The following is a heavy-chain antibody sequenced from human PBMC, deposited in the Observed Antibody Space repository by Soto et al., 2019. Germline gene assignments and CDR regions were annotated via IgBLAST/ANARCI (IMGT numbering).Heavy chain of an antibody. Sequence: SETLSLTCDVSRYSINNNNWWSWVRQPPGGGLEWIGELHHGGSTNYNPSLESRATFSVDISKNQFFLKLSSVTAADTAVHYCTKNSAYALDYWGQGTLVTVSS. CDR2: LHHGGST. CDR1: RYSINNNNW. CDR3: TKNSAYALDY. J-gene: IGHJ4*02. D-gene: IGHD5-12*01. V-gene: IGHV4-4*02.